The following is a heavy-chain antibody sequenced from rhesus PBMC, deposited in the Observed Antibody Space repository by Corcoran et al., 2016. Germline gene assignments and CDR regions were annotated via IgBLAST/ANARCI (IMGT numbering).Heavy chain of an antibody. V-gene: IGHV4-169*01. Sequence: QLQLQESGPGLVKPSETLSVTCAVPGGSISSHYWSWIRPPPGKGLEWIGRIYGSGSSTNYNPSLKSRVTLSVDTSKNQLSLKLSSVTAADTAVYYCARQGGAAGRGDYWGQGVLVTVSS. CDR3: ARQGGAAGRGDY. CDR2: IYGSGSST. CDR1: GGSISSHY. J-gene: IGHJ4*01. D-gene: IGHD6-13*01.